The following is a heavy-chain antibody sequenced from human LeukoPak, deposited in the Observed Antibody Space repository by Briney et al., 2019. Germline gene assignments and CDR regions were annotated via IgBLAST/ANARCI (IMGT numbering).Heavy chain of an antibody. CDR1: GYSISSGYY. J-gene: IGHJ4*02. V-gene: IGHV4-38-2*01. CDR2: ISHSGRT. Sequence: SETLSLTCAVSGYSISSGYYWGWIRQPPGKGLEWIGSISHSGRTYYNPSLKSRVTMSVDTSKNQSSLRLSSVTAADTAVYCCARLSFGELSDWGRGTLVTVSS. CDR3: ARLSFGELSD. D-gene: IGHD3-10*01.